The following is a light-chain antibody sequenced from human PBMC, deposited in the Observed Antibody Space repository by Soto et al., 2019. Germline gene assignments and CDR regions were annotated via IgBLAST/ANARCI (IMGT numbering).Light chain of an antibody. Sequence: DIQMTQSPSSLSASVGDRVTITCRASRSINTYLNWYQQKPGKAPKLLISATSSLQSGVPSRFSGSGSGTDFTLTISSLQLEDFATYYCQQTYSTPRTFGQGTKVEIK. CDR2: ATS. CDR3: QQTYSTPRT. J-gene: IGKJ1*01. CDR1: RSINTY. V-gene: IGKV1-39*01.